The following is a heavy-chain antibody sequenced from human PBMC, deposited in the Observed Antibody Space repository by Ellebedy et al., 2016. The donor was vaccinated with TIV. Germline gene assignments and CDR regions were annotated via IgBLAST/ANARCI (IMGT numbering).Heavy chain of an antibody. D-gene: IGHD2-21*01. J-gene: IGHJ6*02. CDR1: GDSISNYS. CDR3: ARGVMGYYSYGMDV. V-gene: IGHV4-59*01. Sequence: MPSETLSLTCNVSGDSISNYSWSWIRQPPGKGLEWIGCLFFSGSTNYNPSLKSRVIISGDTSKNQLSLSLTSLTAADTAVYYCARGVMGYYSYGMDVWGQGTTVTVSS. CDR2: LFFSGST.